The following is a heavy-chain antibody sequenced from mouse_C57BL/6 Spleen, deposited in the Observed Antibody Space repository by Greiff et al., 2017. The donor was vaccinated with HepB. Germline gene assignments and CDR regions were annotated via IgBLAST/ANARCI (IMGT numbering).Heavy chain of an antibody. CDR2: IDPSDSYT. Sequence: QVQLKQPGAELVKPGASVKLSCKASGYTFTSYWMQWVKQRPGQGLEWIGEIDPSDSYTNYNQKFKGKATLTVDTSSSTAYMQLSSLTSEDSAVYYCASLFYYGSSYVGWYFDVWGTGTTVTVSS. CDR1: GYTFTSYW. V-gene: IGHV1-50*01. CDR3: ASLFYYGSSYVGWYFDV. J-gene: IGHJ1*03. D-gene: IGHD1-1*01.